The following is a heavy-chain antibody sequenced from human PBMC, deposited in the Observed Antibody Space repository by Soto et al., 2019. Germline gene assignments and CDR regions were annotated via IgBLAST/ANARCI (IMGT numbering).Heavy chain of an antibody. CDR3: AAFRGISGTGPDTF. D-gene: IGHD6-19*01. CDR2: IDPSDSYT. CDR1: GYSFTTYW. Sequence: GESLKISCKGSGYSFTTYWISWVRQMPGKGLEWMGSIDPSDSYTNYSPSFQGHVTISVDKSISTADLQWSSLRASDTAMYYCAAFRGISGTGPDTFWGRGTLVTVSS. V-gene: IGHV5-10-1*01. J-gene: IGHJ4*02.